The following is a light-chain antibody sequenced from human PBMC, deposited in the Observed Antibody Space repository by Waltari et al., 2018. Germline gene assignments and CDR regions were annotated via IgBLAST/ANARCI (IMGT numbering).Light chain of an antibody. J-gene: IGLJ3*02. CDR2: DVS. V-gene: IGLV2-14*03. CDR1: SSDVGGYNY. Sequence: QSALTQPASVSGSPGQSITISCTGTSSDVGGYNYVSWYQQHPGKAPKLMIYDVSNRPSGVSNRFSGSKSVNTASLAISGLQAEDEADYYCSSYTSSSTFWVFGGGTKLTVL. CDR3: SSYTSSSTFWV.